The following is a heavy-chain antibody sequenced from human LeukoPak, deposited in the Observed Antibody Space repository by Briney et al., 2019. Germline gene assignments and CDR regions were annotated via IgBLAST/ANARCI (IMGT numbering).Heavy chain of an antibody. CDR1: GGSFSDYY. CDR2: INHSGST. Sequence: SETLSLTCAVYGGSFSDYYWSWLRQPPGKGLEWIGEINHSGSTNYNPSLKSRVTISVDTSKNQFSLKLRSVTAADTAVYYCAAGGSSSTGGIDYWGQGTLVTVSS. CDR3: AAGGSSSTGGIDY. V-gene: IGHV4-34*01. J-gene: IGHJ4*02. D-gene: IGHD2-15*01.